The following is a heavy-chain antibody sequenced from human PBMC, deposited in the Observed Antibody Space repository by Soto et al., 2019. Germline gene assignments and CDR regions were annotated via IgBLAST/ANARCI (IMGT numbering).Heavy chain of an antibody. J-gene: IGHJ6*02. CDR3: ARDQYSSSLYYYYGMDV. V-gene: IGHV4-59*01. CDR2: IYYSGST. CDR1: GGSISSYY. D-gene: IGHD6-13*01. Sequence: QVQLQESGPGLVKPSETLSLTCTVSGGSISSYYWSWIRQPPGKGLEWIGYIYYSGSTNYNPSLNSRVTISVDTSKNQFSLKLSSVTAADTAVYYGARDQYSSSLYYYYGMDVWGQGTTVTVSS.